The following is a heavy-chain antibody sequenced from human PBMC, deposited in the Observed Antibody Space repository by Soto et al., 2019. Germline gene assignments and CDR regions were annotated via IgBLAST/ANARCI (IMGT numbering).Heavy chain of an antibody. D-gene: IGHD3-3*01. CDR2: IYPSRSA. Sequence: PSETLSLTCGVSGGSINSGGYSWSWIRQPPGRGLEWIGNIYPSRSANYSPSLKTRVTISVDRSMNQFSLNLGSVTAADTAVYYCAREIFPYGMDVWGPGTTVTVSS. CDR3: AREIFPYGMDV. J-gene: IGHJ6*02. CDR1: GGSINSGGYS. V-gene: IGHV4-30-2*01.